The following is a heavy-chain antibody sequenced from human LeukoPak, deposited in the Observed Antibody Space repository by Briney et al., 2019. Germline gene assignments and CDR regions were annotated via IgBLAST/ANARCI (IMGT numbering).Heavy chain of an antibody. Sequence: GGSLRLPCAASGFTFSDYYMSWIRQAPGKGLEWVSYISSSGSTIYYADSVKGRFTISRDNAKNSLYLQMNSLRAEDTAVYYCASYQRDYYDSSGYINWGQGTLVTVSS. CDR3: ASYQRDYYDSSGYIN. CDR2: ISSSGSTI. J-gene: IGHJ4*02. D-gene: IGHD3-22*01. CDR1: GFTFSDYY. V-gene: IGHV3-11*01.